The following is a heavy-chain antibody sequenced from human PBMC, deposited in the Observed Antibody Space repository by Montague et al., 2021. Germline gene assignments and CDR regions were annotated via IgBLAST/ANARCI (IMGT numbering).Heavy chain of an antibody. CDR2: IYYNGTT. CDR1: GGSISSASYY. J-gene: IGHJ5*02. V-gene: IGHV4-39*01. D-gene: IGHD2-15*01. CDR3: ARSLYCRGGSCYSGFDP. Sequence: SETLSLTCTVSGGSISSASYYWVWIRQPPGKGLEFIGVIYYNGTTYHNPSLKSRVAVSMDTSKNQFALKLCSVTAADTAVYYCARSLYCRGGSCYSGFDPWGQGTLVTASS.